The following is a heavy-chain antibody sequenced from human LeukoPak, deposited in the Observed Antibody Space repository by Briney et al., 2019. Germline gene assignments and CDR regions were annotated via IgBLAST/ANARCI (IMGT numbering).Heavy chain of an antibody. CDR1: GFTFSSYW. CDR2: INTDGRST. CDR3: ARGKDGVWAFDI. V-gene: IGHV3-74*01. Sequence: GGSLRLSCGASGFTFSSYWMHWVRQAPGKGLVWVSRINTDGRSTTYADSVKGRVTISRDNAKNTLYLQMNSLRAEDTAVYYCARGKDGVWAFDIWGQGTMVTVSS. J-gene: IGHJ3*02. D-gene: IGHD3-16*01.